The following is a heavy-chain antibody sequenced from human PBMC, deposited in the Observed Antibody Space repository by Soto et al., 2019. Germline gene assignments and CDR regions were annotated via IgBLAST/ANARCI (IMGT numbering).Heavy chain of an antibody. V-gene: IGHV1-69*08. D-gene: IGHD3-10*01. J-gene: IGHJ4*02. CDR3: TRDWEITVSTWSFGGF. CDR1: GGTFSPYT. CDR2: SIPFHGVT. Sequence: QVQLVQSGAEVKKPGSSVKVSCKASGGTFSPYTINCVRQAPGQGLEWRGRSIPFHGVTNYAQKFQARVTITADKSTSTAYMELSGLRVEDTAMYYCTRDWEITVSTWSFGGFWGRGTLVTVSS.